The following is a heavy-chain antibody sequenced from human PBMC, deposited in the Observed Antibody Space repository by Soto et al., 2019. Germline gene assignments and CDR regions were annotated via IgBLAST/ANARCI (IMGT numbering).Heavy chain of an antibody. D-gene: IGHD1-26*01. Sequence: GGSLRLSCAASGFTFSSYGMHWVRQAPGKGLEWVAVIWYDGSNKYYADSVKGRFTISRDNSKNTLYLQMNSLRAEDTAVYYCAIDLRWELLGGYYFDYWGQGTLVTVSS. V-gene: IGHV3-33*01. CDR1: GFTFSSYG. CDR3: AIDLRWELLGGYYFDY. CDR2: IWYDGSNK. J-gene: IGHJ4*02.